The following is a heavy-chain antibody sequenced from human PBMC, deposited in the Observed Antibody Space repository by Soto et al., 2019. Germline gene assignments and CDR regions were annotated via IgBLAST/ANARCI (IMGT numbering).Heavy chain of an antibody. CDR2: IYYSGTT. D-gene: IGHD2-2*01. CDR1: GGSISSGGYY. J-gene: IGHJ5*02. V-gene: IGHV4-31*03. Sequence: ILSLTCTVSGGSISSGGYYWSWLRQHPGKGLEWIGYIYYSGTTYYNPSLKSRVTISVDTSKNQFSLKLSSVSAADTALYYCARCSLVVVPAPGFDPWGRGHLVTVS. CDR3: ARCSLVVVPAPGFDP.